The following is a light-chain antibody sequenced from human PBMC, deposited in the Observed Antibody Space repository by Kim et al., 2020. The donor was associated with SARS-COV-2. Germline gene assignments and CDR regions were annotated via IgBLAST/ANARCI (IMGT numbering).Light chain of an antibody. CDR2: DAS. V-gene: IGKV3-11*01. CDR3: QQRSN. Sequence: PATLALAPGERATLSGRASQSVSSYLAWYQQKPGQAPRLLIYDASNRATGIPDRFSGSGSGTDFTLTISSLEPEDLAVYYCQQRSNFGQGTKLEI. J-gene: IGKJ2*01. CDR1: QSVSSY.